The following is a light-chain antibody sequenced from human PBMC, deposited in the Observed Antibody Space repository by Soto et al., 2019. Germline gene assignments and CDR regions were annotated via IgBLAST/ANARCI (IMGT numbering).Light chain of an antibody. CDR1: QDINNY. Sequence: DIQMTQSPSSLSASVGDRVTITCQASQDINNYLNWYQQKPGKAPKLLIYEASNLETGVPSRFSGSGSGTNFIFTISSLQPEDLAIYYCQQFHSLPLAFGQGTRLEIK. J-gene: IGKJ5*01. CDR2: EAS. V-gene: IGKV1-33*01. CDR3: QQFHSLPLA.